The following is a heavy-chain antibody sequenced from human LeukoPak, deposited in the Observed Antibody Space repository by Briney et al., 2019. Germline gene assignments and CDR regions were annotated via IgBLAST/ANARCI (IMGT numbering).Heavy chain of an antibody. V-gene: IGHV4-59*10. CDR1: GGSFSGYY. Sequence: PSETLSLTCAVYGGSFSGYYWSWVRQPPGKGLEWIGRIYTSGSTNYNPSLKSRVTMSVDTSKNQFSLKLSSVTAADTAVYYCALGRSGWFDPWGQGTLVTVSS. CDR3: ALGRSGWFDP. J-gene: IGHJ5*02. D-gene: IGHD3-10*01. CDR2: IYTSGST.